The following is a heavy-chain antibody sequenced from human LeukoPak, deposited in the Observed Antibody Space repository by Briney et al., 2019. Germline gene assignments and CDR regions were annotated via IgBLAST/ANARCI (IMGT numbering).Heavy chain of an antibody. D-gene: IGHD3-10*01. CDR3: AWITMVRGTDY. CDR1: GYTFTSYG. V-gene: IGHV1-18*01. CDR2: ISAYNGNT. J-gene: IGHJ4*02. Sequence: GASVKVSCKASGYTFTSYGISWVRQAPGEGREWMGWISAYNGNTNYAQKLQGTVTMTTDTSTSTAYMELRSLRSDDTAVYYCAWITMVRGTDYWGQGTLVTVSS.